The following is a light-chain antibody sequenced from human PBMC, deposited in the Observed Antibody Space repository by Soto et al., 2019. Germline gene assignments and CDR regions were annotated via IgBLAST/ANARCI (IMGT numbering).Light chain of an antibody. J-gene: IGKJ4*01. CDR1: HDISNY. Sequence: DIQITQSPCSLSASVGDRVTITCRASHDISNYLAWYQQKQGKVPKLLIYGASTLHSGVPSRFSGSGYGTDFNLTISSLQSEDCAIYYCQQYHTWPITFGGGTKVDIK. V-gene: IGKV1-27*01. CDR3: QQYHTWPIT. CDR2: GAS.